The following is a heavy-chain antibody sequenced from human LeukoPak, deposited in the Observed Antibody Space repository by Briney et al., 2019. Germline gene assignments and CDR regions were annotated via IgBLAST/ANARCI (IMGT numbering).Heavy chain of an antibody. CDR2: MRSGRDDT. D-gene: IGHD1-1*01. CDR3: AKIGVIGKWYYDV. Sequence: GGSLTLSCAASGFYFSSHGMSWVRQAPWKEREWVSSMRSGRDDTFYADSMKGRFTISRDNSKNTLYLQMNSLSAGDTAIYYCAKIGVIGKWYYDVWGRGTLVTVSS. CDR1: GFYFSSHG. J-gene: IGHJ2*01. V-gene: IGHV3-23*01.